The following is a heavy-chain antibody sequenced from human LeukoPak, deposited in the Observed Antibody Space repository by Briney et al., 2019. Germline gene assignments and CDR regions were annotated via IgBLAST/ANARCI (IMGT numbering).Heavy chain of an antibody. CDR2: IYTSGST. J-gene: IGHJ4*02. CDR3: ARESYDSSGYVDY. D-gene: IGHD3-22*01. V-gene: IGHV4-61*02. Sequence: SETLSLTCTVSGGSISSGSYYWSWIRQPAGKGLEWIGRIYTSGSTNYNPSPKSRVTISVDTSKNQFSLKLRSVTAADTAVYYCARESYDSSGYVDYWGQGTLVTVSS. CDR1: GGSISSGSYY.